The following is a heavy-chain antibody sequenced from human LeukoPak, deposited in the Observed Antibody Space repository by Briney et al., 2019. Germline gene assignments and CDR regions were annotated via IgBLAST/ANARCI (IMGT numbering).Heavy chain of an antibody. V-gene: IGHV3-64*01. J-gene: IGHJ3*02. CDR2: ISSNGGST. CDR1: GFTFSSYA. D-gene: IGHD6-6*01. CDR3: ERSIAGAFDI. Sequence: PGGSLRLSCAASGFTFSSYAMHWVRQAPGKGLEYVSAISSNGGSTYYANSAKGRFTISRDNSKNTLYLQMGSLRAEDMDVYYCERSIAGAFDIWGQGTMVTVSS.